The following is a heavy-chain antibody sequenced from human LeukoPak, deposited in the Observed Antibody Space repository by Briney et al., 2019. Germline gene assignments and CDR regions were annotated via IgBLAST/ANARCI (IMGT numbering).Heavy chain of an antibody. D-gene: IGHD3-22*01. V-gene: IGHV4-4*07. CDR3: ARDVYYCDSSGYLSFDY. Sequence: SETLSLTCTVSGGSISSYYWSWIRKPPGKGLEWIGRIYTSGSTNYNPSLKSRVTMSVDTSKNQFSLKLSSVTAADTAVYYCARDVYYCDSSGYLSFDYWDQGTLVTVSS. CDR2: IYTSGST. J-gene: IGHJ4*02. CDR1: GGSISSYY.